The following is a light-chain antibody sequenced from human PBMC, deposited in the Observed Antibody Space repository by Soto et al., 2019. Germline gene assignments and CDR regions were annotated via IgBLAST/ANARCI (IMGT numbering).Light chain of an antibody. J-gene: IGKJ1*01. Sequence: AIQLTQSPSSLSASVGDRVTITCRASQGISTLLAWYQQKPGKAPKVLIYESSLLQSGVPSRFSGSGSGTDFTLTISSLQPEDFATYYCQQSYSTPRTFGQGTKVDIK. CDR3: QQSYSTPRT. CDR2: ESS. V-gene: IGKV1-13*02. CDR1: QGISTL.